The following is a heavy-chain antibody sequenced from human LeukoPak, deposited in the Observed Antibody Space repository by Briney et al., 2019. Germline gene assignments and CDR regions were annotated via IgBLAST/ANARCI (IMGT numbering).Heavy chain of an antibody. V-gene: IGHV1-2*02. CDR1: GYTFTGYY. Sequence: ASVKVSCKASGYTFTGYYVHWMRQAPRQGLGWMGWINPNSGGTNYAQKFQGRVTMTRDTSINTAYMEVSMLRSDDTAVYYCASEKQLWSWGQGTLVTVSS. D-gene: IGHD5-18*01. J-gene: IGHJ5*02. CDR2: INPNSGGT. CDR3: ASEKQLWS.